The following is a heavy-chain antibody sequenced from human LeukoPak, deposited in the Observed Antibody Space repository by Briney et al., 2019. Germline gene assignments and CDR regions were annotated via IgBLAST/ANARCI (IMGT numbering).Heavy chain of an antibody. J-gene: IGHJ3*02. CDR2: IYYSGST. V-gene: IGHV4-59*08. Sequence: SETLSLTCTVSGGSISSYYWSWIRQPPGKGLEWIGYIYYSGSTNYNPSLKSRVTISVDTSKNQFSLKLSSVTAADTAVYYCARGKNTMIVVRGGFRAFDIWGQGTMVTVSS. CDR1: GGSISSYY. D-gene: IGHD3-22*01. CDR3: ARGKNTMIVVRGGFRAFDI.